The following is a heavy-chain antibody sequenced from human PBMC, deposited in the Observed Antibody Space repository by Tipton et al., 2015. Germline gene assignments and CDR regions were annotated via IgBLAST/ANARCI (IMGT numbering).Heavy chain of an antibody. CDR1: TYSISRDSY. Sequence: TLSLTCTISTYSISRDSYWGWIRQPPGKGLEWIVSLYYNDNIYYNPSLQSRVAMSADTSRNQFSLKLTSVTAADTAVYYCACQDYDSLTRDYQTVDYWGQGTLVTVSS. CDR3: ACQDYDSLTRDYQTVDY. D-gene: IGHD3-9*01. J-gene: IGHJ4*02. CDR2: LYYNDNI. V-gene: IGHV4-38-2*02.